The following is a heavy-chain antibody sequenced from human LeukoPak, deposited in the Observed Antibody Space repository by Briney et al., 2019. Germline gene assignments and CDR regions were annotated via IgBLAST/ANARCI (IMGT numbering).Heavy chain of an antibody. CDR2: IDPSESYT. CDR1: GCSFTSYW. D-gene: IGHD3-16*02. CDR3: ARLEGGVIVDY. J-gene: IGHJ4*02. Sequence: GESLRISCKGSGCSFTSYWITWVRQMPGKGLEWMGRIDPSESYTNYSPSFQGHVTISADKSITTAYLQWSSLKASDTAMYYCARLEGGVIVDYWGQGTLVTVSS. V-gene: IGHV5-10-1*01.